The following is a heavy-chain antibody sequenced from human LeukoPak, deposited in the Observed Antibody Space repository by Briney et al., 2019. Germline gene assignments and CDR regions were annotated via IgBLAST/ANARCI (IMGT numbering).Heavy chain of an antibody. CDR3: ARQDYYYYMDV. Sequence: SETLSLTCTVSGGSISGYYWSWIRQPPGKGLELIGYMYYSGSTKYNPSLKSRVTISVDTSKNQLSLKLSSVTAADTAVYYCARQDYYYYMDVWGKGTTVTVSS. CDR1: GGSISGYY. CDR2: MYYSGST. J-gene: IGHJ6*03. V-gene: IGHV4-59*08.